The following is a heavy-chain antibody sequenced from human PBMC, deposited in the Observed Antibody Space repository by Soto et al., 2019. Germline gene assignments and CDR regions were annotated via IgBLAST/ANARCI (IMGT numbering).Heavy chain of an antibody. CDR2: IYHSGST. V-gene: IGHV4-30-2*01. D-gene: IGHD2-2*02. Sequence: SETLSLTCAVSGGSISSGGYSWSWIRQPPGKGLEWIGYIYHSGSTYYNPSLKSRVTISVDRSKNQSSLKLSSVTAADTAVYYCATRFYTSGVLFDYWGQGTPVTVSS. CDR1: GGSISSGGYS. CDR3: ATRFYTSGVLFDY. J-gene: IGHJ4*02.